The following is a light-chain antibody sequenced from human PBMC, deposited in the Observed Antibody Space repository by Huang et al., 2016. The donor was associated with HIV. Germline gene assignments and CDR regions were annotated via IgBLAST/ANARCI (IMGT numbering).Light chain of an antibody. CDR2: AAS. CDR1: QGISNS. J-gene: IGKJ1*01. V-gene: IGKV1-NL1*01. Sequence: DIQMTQSPSSLSASVGDSVTITCRASQGISNSLAWYQQNPGKAPKLLLYAASRLESGVPSSVSGNGSGTDYTLTISTLQPEDFATYYCQQYYSTPTFGQGTKVAVK. CDR3: QQYYSTPT.